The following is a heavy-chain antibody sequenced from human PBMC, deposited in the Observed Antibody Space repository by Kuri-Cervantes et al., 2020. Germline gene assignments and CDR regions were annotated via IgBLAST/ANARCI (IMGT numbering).Heavy chain of an antibody. D-gene: IGHD3-16*01. V-gene: IGHV3-30-3*01. Sequence: GGSLRLSCAASGFTFSSYAMHWVRQAPGKGLEWVSVISCSGSNKYYADSVKGRFTISRDYSKNTLYLQMNSLSAEDTAVYYCASTLLGALDHFAHWGQGTLVTVSS. CDR3: ASTLLGALDHFAH. J-gene: IGHJ4*02. CDR1: GFTFSSYA. CDR2: ISCSGSNK.